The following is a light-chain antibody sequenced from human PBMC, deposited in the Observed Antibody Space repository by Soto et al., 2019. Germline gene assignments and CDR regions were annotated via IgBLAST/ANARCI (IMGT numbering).Light chain of an antibody. V-gene: IGKV3-15*01. CDR3: QQYSDWPRT. Sequence: EILMTQSPATLSASPGERATLSCRASQSISSTLAWYQQKPGQAPRLLIYDAGTRATGIPARFSGGGSGTDFTLTISSLQSEDFAIYYCQQYSDWPRTFGQGTRLEIK. CDR2: DAG. J-gene: IGKJ2*01. CDR1: QSISST.